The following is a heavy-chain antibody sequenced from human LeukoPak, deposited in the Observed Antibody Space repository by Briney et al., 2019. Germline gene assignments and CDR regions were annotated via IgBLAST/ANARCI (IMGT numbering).Heavy chain of an antibody. V-gene: IGHV4-34*01. Sequence: GSPRLSCAVYGGSFSNYYWSWIRQPPGKGPEWIGEINHSGSINYNPSLKSRVTISIDTSKNQFSLKLSSVTAADTAVYYCARGGWEMPEGYFDCWGQGTLVTVSS. CDR3: ARGGWEMPEGYFDC. J-gene: IGHJ4*02. CDR1: GGSFSNYY. CDR2: INHSGSI. D-gene: IGHD1-26*01.